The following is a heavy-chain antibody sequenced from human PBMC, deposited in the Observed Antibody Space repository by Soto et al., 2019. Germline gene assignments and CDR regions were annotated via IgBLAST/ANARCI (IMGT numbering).Heavy chain of an antibody. V-gene: IGHV4-59*01. D-gene: IGHD1-7*01. CDR2: IYCRGST. CDR1: GGSISSYY. CDR3: AREGLTGTTGLYYYSGMDV. J-gene: IGHJ6*02. Sequence: QVQLQESGPGLVKPSETLSLTCTVSGGSISSYYWSWIRQPPGKGLEWIGYIYCRGSTNYTPSLKSRVTTSVDTSKNQFSLKLSSVTAADTAVYYCAREGLTGTTGLYYYSGMDVWGQGTTVTVSS.